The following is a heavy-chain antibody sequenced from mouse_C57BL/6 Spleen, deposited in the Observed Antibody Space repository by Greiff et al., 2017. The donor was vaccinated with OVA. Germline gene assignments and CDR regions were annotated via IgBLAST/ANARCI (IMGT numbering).Heavy chain of an antibody. CDR3: ASQEGIYYDYDGAMDY. CDR1: GYTFTSYW. D-gene: IGHD2-4*01. CDR2: IDPNSGGT. V-gene: IGHV1-72*01. Sequence: QVQLKQSGAELVKPGASVKLSCKASGYTFTSYWMHWVKQRPGRGLEWIGRIDPNSGGTKYNEKFKSKATLTVDKPSSTAYMQLSSLTSEDSAVYYCASQEGIYYDYDGAMDYWGQGTSVTVSS. J-gene: IGHJ4*01.